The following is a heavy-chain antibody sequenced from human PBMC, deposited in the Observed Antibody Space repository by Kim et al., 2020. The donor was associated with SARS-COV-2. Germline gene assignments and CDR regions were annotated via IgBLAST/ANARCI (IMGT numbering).Heavy chain of an antibody. CDR1: GFTFSSYG. D-gene: IGHD3-10*01. J-gene: IGHJ6*02. V-gene: IGHV3-33*05. CDR3: ARDRPYYYGSGSYYHLGYYGMDV. CDR2: ISYDGSNK. Sequence: GGSLRLSCAASGFTFSSYGMHWVRQAPGKGLEWVAVISYDGSNKYYADSVKGRFTISRDNSKNTLYLQMNSLRAEDTAVYYCARDRPYYYGSGSYYHLGYYGMDVWGQGTTVTVSS.